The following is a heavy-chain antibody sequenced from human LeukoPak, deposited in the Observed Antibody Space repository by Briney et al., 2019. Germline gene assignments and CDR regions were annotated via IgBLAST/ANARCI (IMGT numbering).Heavy chain of an antibody. Sequence: PSETLSLTCAVSGGSISSSNWWSWVRQPPGKGLEWIGEIYHSGSTNYNPSLKSRVTISVDTSKNQFSLKLSSVTAADTAVYYCARRRCSSTSCYAYRVVVNWFDPWGQGTLVTVSS. CDR2: IYHSGST. D-gene: IGHD2-2*01. CDR1: GGSISSSNW. CDR3: ARRRCSSTSCYAYRVVVNWFDP. V-gene: IGHV4-4*02. J-gene: IGHJ5*02.